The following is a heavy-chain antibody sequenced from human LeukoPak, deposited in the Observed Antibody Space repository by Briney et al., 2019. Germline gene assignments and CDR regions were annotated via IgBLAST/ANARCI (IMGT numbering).Heavy chain of an antibody. Sequence: GGSLRLSCAASGFTFSNYWMHWVRQAPGKGLVWVARSNSDGSSTSYAHSVKGRCTISRDNAKNTLYLHMNSLGAEDTAVYYCATIIYYDSSGLDYWGQGTLVTVSS. CDR1: GFTFSNYW. D-gene: IGHD3-22*01. J-gene: IGHJ4*02. CDR2: SNSDGSST. V-gene: IGHV3-74*01. CDR3: ATIIYYDSSGLDY.